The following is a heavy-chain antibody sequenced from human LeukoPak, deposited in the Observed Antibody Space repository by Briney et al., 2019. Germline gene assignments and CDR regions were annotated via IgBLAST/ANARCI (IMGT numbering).Heavy chain of an antibody. D-gene: IGHD5-24*01. CDR2: IQYDGNTK. V-gene: IGHV3-30*02. Sequence: GGSLRLSCAASGFTFNRHGMHWVRQAPGKGLEWVAFIQYDGNTKFYADSVKGRFTISRDNSKNTLYLEIDSLRPEDTAVYYCAQDVELTPFDYWGQGTLVTVSS. CDR1: GFTFNRHG. CDR3: AQDVELTPFDY. J-gene: IGHJ4*02.